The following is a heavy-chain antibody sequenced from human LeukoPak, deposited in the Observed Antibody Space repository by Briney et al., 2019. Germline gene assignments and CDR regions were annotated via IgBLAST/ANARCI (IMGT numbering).Heavy chain of an antibody. CDR1: GGSISSYY. V-gene: IGHV4-59*08. CDR3: ARGPSYTALDY. CDR2: IYYSGST. Sequence: SETLSLTCTVSGGSISSYYWSWIRQPPGKGLEWIAYIYYSGSTNYNPSLKSRGTISIETSKNQFSLKLRSVTAADTAVYYCARGPSYTALDYWGQGALVTVSS. D-gene: IGHD5-18*01. J-gene: IGHJ4*02.